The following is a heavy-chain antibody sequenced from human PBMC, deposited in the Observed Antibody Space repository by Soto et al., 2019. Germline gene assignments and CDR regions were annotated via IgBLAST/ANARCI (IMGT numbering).Heavy chain of an antibody. CDR1: GFTFSSYG. CDR2: IWFDGSNK. CDR3: ARGWGGRVLEWPNLYYYGMDV. J-gene: IGHJ6*02. V-gene: IGHV3-33*01. D-gene: IGHD3-3*01. Sequence: GGSLRLSCAASGFTFSSYGVHWVRQAPGKGLEWVAVIWFDGSNKYYADSVKGRFTISRDNSKNTLYLQMNSPRVEDTAVYYCARGWGGRVLEWPNLYYYGMDVWGQGTTVTVSS.